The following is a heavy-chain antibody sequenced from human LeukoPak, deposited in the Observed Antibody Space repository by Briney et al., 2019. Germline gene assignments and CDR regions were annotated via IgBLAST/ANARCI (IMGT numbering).Heavy chain of an antibody. CDR1: GGSISSSSYY. Sequence: SETLSLTCTVSGGSISSSSYYWGWIRQPPGKGLEWIGSIYYSGSTYYNPSLKSRVTISVDTSKNQFSLKLSSVTAADTAVYYCARVDAHMVRGGPYNWFDPWGQGTLVTVSS. V-gene: IGHV4-39*07. CDR3: ARVDAHMVRGGPYNWFDP. D-gene: IGHD3-10*01. J-gene: IGHJ5*02. CDR2: IYYSGST.